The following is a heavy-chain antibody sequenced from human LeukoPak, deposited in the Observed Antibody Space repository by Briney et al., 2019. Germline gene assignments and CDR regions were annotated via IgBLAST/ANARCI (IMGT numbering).Heavy chain of an antibody. V-gene: IGHV1-69*05. CDR1: GGTHSSYA. CDR3: ARGDYFDSSAYFGMIFDY. Sequence: ASVKVSCKASGGTHSSYAISWVRQAPGQGLEWMGRIIPIFGTSIYAQRFQGRLTITTDESTTTAYMELGSLRSEDTAVYYCARGDYFDSSAYFGMIFDYWGQGTLATVSS. J-gene: IGHJ4*02. CDR2: IIPIFGTS. D-gene: IGHD3-22*01.